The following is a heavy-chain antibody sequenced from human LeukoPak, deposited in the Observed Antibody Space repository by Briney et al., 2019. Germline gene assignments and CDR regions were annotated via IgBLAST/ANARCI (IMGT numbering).Heavy chain of an antibody. D-gene: IGHD4-23*01. V-gene: IGHV4-34*01. CDR2: INHSGNT. CDR3: ARDPTTVVSLPYYFDD. Sequence: SETLSLTCAVSGGSFIGAHWNWIRQPPGKGLEWIGEINHSGNTNYNPSLKSRVTISVDTSKNQFSLKLRSVTAADTAVYYCARDPTTVVSLPYYFDDWGQGTLVTVSS. CDR1: GGSFIGAH. J-gene: IGHJ4*02.